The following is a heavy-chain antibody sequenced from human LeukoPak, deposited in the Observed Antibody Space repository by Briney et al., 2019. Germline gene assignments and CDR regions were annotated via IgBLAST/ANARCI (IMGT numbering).Heavy chain of an antibody. CDR3: ARLQKRSIAALNWFDP. CDR2: INHSGST. CDR1: GGSFSGYY. Sequence: SETLSLTCAVYGGSFSGYYWSWIRQPPGKGLEWIGEINHSGSTIYNPSLKSRVTILVDTSKNQFSLQLSSVTAADTAVYYCARLQKRSIAALNWFDPWGQGTLVTVSS. D-gene: IGHD6-6*01. J-gene: IGHJ5*02. V-gene: IGHV4-34*01.